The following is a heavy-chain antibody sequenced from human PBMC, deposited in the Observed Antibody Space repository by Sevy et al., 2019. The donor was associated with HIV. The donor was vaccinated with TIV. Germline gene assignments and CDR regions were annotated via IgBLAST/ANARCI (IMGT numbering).Heavy chain of an antibody. Sequence: SETLSLTCTVSGCSINSDHWNWIRQPPGKGLEWIGYVYYTGGTNYNPSLKNRVTISVDSTKNQFSLKLTSVTAADTAVYYCARRNDFDIWGQGTMVTVSS. J-gene: IGHJ3*02. CDR3: ARRNDFDI. CDR2: VYYTGGT. CDR1: GCSINSDH. V-gene: IGHV4-59*08.